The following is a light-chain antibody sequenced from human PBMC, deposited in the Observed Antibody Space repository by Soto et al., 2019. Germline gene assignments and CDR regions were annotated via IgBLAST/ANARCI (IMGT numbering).Light chain of an antibody. CDR2: DVS. CDR1: SSDVGGYNY. Sequence: QSALTRPASVSGSPGQSITISCTGTSSDVGGYNYVSWYQQHPGKAPKLMIYDVSNRPSGVSDRFSGSKSGNTASLTISGLQAEDEGDYYCSSFTSSGPWVFGGGTKLTVL. J-gene: IGLJ3*02. V-gene: IGLV2-14*01. CDR3: SSFTSSGPWV.